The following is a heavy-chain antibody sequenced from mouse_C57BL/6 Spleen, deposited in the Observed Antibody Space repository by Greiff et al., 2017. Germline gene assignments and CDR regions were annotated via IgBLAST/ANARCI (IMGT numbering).Heavy chain of an antibody. D-gene: IGHD2-1*01. CDR3: ARGGYYGHYGEGDY. V-gene: IGHV1-61*01. CDR1: GYTFTSYW. Sequence: QVQLQQPGAELVRPGSSVKLSCKASGYTFTSYWMDWVKQRPGQGLEWIGNIYPSDSETHYNQKFKDKATLTVDKSSSTAYMQLSSLTSEDSAVYYCARGGYYGHYGEGDYWGQGTTLTVAA. J-gene: IGHJ2*01. CDR2: IYPSDSET.